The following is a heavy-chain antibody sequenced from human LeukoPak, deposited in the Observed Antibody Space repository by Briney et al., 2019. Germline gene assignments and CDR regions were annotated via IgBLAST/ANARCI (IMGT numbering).Heavy chain of an antibody. V-gene: IGHV3-7*04. CDR1: GITFSSFW. J-gene: IGHJ4*02. Sequence: GGSLRLSCAVSGITFSSFWMSWVRQAPGKGLEWVANIKQDGGEKYYVDSVKGRFTISRDNAKNSLYLQMNSLRAEDTAVHYCARVVARWFDYWGQGTLVTVSS. CDR2: IKQDGGEK. D-gene: IGHD5-12*01. CDR3: ARVVARWFDY.